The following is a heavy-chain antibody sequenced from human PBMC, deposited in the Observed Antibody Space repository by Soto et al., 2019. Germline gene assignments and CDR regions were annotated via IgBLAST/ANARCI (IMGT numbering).Heavy chain of an antibody. CDR2: IYPGDPDT. D-gene: IGHD1-26*01. V-gene: IGHV5-51*01. Sequence: PGESLKVSCNGSGYSFTSYWIGWVRQMPGKGLEWMGIIYPGDPDTRYSPSFQGQVTISADKSISTAYLQWSSLKASDTAMYYCARLSGDSGSPRGFDPWGQGTLVT. CDR3: ARLSGDSGSPRGFDP. J-gene: IGHJ5*02. CDR1: GYSFTSYW.